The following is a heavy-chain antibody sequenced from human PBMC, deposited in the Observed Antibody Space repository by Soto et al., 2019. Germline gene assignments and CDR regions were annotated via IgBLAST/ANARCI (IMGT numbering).Heavy chain of an antibody. CDR1: GFTFSSYG. CDR3: ARDSPYYYDSSGVSFDY. V-gene: IGHV3-33*01. J-gene: IGHJ4*02. D-gene: IGHD3-22*01. CDR2: IWYDGSNK. Sequence: PGGSLRLSCAASGFTFSSYGMHWVRQAPGKGLEWVAVIWYDGSNKYYADSVKGRFTISRDNSKNTLYLQMNSLRAEDTAVYYCARDSPYYYDSSGVSFDYCGQGTLVTVSS.